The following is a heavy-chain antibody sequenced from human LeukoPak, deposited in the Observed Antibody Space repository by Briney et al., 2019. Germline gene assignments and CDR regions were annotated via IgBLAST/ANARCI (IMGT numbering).Heavy chain of an antibody. Sequence: KPGGSLRLSCAASEFTINDAWMSWVRQAPGKGLEWVGRIKSKTDGGTTEYAAPVKGRFTISRDDSKNTLYLQMNSLKTEDTAMYYCSSWGSTPGVSSDDYWGQGTLVTASS. CDR3: SSWGSTPGVSSDDY. CDR1: EFTINDAW. D-gene: IGHD6-6*01. J-gene: IGHJ4*02. CDR2: IKSKTDGGTT. V-gene: IGHV3-15*01.